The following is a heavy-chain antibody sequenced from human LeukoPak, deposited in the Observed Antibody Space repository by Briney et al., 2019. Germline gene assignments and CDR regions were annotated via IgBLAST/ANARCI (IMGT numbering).Heavy chain of an antibody. J-gene: IGHJ4*02. CDR2: IWYDGSNK. CDR3: ATDRATQYFDY. V-gene: IGHV3-33*01. CDR1: GITFRNYG. Sequence: GRSLRLSCAASGITFRNYGMHWVRQAPGKGLEWVAFIWYDGSNKYYADSVKGRFTISRDNSRNTLFLQMNGLRVEDTAVYYCATDRATQYFDYWGQGTLVSVPS. D-gene: IGHD2-15*01.